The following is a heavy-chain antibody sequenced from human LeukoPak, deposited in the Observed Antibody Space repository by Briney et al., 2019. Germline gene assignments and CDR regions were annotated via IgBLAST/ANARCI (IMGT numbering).Heavy chain of an antibody. CDR3: ARGYYGGNLRFGY. Sequence: ASVKVSCKASVYTFTSYDINWVRQATGHGLDWMGWMNPNSGNTGYAQKFQRRVTMTRNTSISTAYMELSSLRSEDTAVYYCARGYYGGNLRFGYWGQGTLVTVSS. CDR1: VYTFTSYD. J-gene: IGHJ4*02. D-gene: IGHD4-23*01. V-gene: IGHV1-8*01. CDR2: MNPNSGNT.